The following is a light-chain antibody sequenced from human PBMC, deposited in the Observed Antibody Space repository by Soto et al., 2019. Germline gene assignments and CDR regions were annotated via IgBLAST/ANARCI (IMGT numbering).Light chain of an antibody. Sequence: EIVMTQSPATLSASPGERATISCRASQSVSSNLAWYQQKPGQAPRLLIYGASTRATGIPARFSGSGSGTEFTLTISSLQSEDFAVYYCQQYNNWPQTFGQGTKV. CDR1: QSVSSN. V-gene: IGKV3-15*01. J-gene: IGKJ1*01. CDR2: GAS. CDR3: QQYNNWPQT.